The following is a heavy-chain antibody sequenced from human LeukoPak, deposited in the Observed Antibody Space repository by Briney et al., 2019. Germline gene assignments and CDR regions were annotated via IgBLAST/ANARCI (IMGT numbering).Heavy chain of an antibody. D-gene: IGHD3-22*01. J-gene: IGHJ4*02. Sequence: GGSLRLSCAASGFTFSNSWMHWVRQAPGKGLMWVSRNTDGSTTTYADSMKGRFTISRDNAKNTLYLQMNSLRGEDTAIYYCARAVYYYDNWGLGTLVTVSS. V-gene: IGHV3-74*01. CDR1: GFTFSNSW. CDR3: ARAVYYYDN. CDR2: NTDGSTT.